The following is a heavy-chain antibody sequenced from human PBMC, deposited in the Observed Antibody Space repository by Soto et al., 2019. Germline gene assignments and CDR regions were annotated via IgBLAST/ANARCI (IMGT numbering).Heavy chain of an antibody. D-gene: IGHD3-3*01. Sequence: SETLSLTCTVSGGSISSSSYYWGWSRQPPGKGLEWIGSIYYSGSTYYNPSLKSRVTISVDTSKNQFSLKLSSVTAADTAVYYCARTPRTYGGFGVVAPDYWGQGTLVTVSS. CDR1: GGSISSSSYY. V-gene: IGHV4-39*01. CDR2: IYYSGST. CDR3: ARTPRTYGGFGVVAPDY. J-gene: IGHJ4*02.